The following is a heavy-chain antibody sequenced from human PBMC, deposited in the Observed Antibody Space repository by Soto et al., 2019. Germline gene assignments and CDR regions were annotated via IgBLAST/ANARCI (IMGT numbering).Heavy chain of an antibody. V-gene: IGHV4-34*01. J-gene: IGHJ6*03. D-gene: IGHD3-3*01. CDR1: GGSFSGYY. CDR3: ARRHANTNTIFGVVSTPGYYYYMDV. CDR2: INHSGST. Sequence: SETLSLTRAVYGGSFSGYYWSWIRQPPGKGLEWIGEINHSGSTNYNPSLKSRVTISVDTSKNQFSLKLSSVTAADTAVYYCARRHANTNTIFGVVSTPGYYYYMDVWGKGTTVTVSS.